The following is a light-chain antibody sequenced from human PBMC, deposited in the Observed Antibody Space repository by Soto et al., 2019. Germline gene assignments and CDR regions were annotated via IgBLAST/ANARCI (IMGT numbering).Light chain of an antibody. CDR1: SGHSSYA. J-gene: IGLJ3*02. CDR2: LNSDGSH. Sequence: QSVLTQSPSASASLGAWVKLTCTLSSGHSSYAIAWHQQQPEKGPRYLMKLNSDGSHSKGDGIPDRFSGSSSGAERYLTISSLQSEDEADYYCQTWGTGIPWVFGGGTKLTVL. V-gene: IGLV4-69*01. CDR3: QTWGTGIPWV.